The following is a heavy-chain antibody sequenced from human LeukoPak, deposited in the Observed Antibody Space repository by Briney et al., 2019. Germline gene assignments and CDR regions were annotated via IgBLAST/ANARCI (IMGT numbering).Heavy chain of an antibody. V-gene: IGHV3-43*02. CDR3: AKGAVWFGELSGMDV. D-gene: IGHD3-10*01. Sequence: GGSLRLSCAASGFTFDDYAMHWVRQALGKGLEWVSLISGDGGSTYYADPVKGRFTISRDNSKNSLYLQVNSLRTEDTALYYCAKGAVWFGELSGMDVWGQGTTVTVSS. J-gene: IGHJ6*02. CDR2: ISGDGGST. CDR1: GFTFDDYA.